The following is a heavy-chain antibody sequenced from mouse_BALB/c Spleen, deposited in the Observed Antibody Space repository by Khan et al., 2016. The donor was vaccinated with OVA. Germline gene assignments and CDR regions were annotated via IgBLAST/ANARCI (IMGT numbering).Heavy chain of an antibody. Sequence: EVQLQESGPELVKPGASVKISCKASGYSFTGYFMNWVMQSHGKRLEWIGRINPHIGETFYNQKFTDKATLPVDESSTTAHMELRSLASEDSAVYYCARKNGSDFDYWGQGTTLTVSS. CDR1: GYSFTGYF. CDR3: ARKNGSDFDY. CDR2: INPHIGET. V-gene: IGHV1-20*02. D-gene: IGHD1-1*01. J-gene: IGHJ2*01.